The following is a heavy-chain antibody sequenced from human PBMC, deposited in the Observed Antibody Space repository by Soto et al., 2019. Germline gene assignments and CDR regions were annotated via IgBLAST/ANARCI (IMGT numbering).Heavy chain of an antibody. CDR1: GFTFSSYS. J-gene: IGHJ3*02. CDR3: AREEGCSGGSCYYDAFDI. CDR2: ISSSSSYI. Sequence: LRLSCAASGFTFSSYSMNWVRQAPGKGLEWVSSISSSSSYIYYADSVKGRFTISRDNSKNSLYLQMNSLRAEDTAVYYFAREEGCSGGSCYYDAFDIWGQGTMVTVSS. D-gene: IGHD2-15*01. V-gene: IGHV3-21*01.